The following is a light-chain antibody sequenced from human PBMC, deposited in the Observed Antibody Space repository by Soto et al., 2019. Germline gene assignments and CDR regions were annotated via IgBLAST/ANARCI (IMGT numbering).Light chain of an antibody. CDR1: NSDVGGYNY. CDR3: SSYTTSSTQV. Sequence: QSALTQPASVSGSPGQSITISCTGTNSDVGGYNYVSWYQQFPGKAPKLMIYDVSNRPSGVSNRFSGSKSGNTASLTISGLQAEDEADYYCSSYTTSSTQVFGGGTKLTVL. V-gene: IGLV2-14*01. J-gene: IGLJ2*01. CDR2: DVS.